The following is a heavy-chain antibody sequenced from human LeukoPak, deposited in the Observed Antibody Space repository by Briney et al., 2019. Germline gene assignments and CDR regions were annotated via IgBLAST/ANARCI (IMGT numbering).Heavy chain of an antibody. CDR3: ARGVSEPYSSGWYPLDY. J-gene: IGHJ4*02. V-gene: IGHV1-18*01. D-gene: IGHD6-19*01. Sequence: ASVKVSCKASGYTFTSYGISWVRQAPGQGLEWMGWISAYNGNTNYAQKLQGRVTMTTDTSTSTAYMELRSLGSDDTAVYYCARGVSEPYSSGWYPLDYWGQGTLVTVSS. CDR1: GYTFTSYG. CDR2: ISAYNGNT.